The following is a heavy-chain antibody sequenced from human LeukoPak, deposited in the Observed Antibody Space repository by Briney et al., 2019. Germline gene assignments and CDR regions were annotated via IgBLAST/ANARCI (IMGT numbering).Heavy chain of an antibody. CDR3: ARQAYGHDAFDI. D-gene: IGHD2-21*01. CDR2: IYYSRST. V-gene: IGHV4-59*08. J-gene: IGHJ3*02. Sequence: SETLSLTCTVSGASITSYYWSWIRQPPGKGLEWIGYIYYSRSTNYNPSLKSLVSISIDTSKNQFSLKLSSVTAADKAVYYCARQAYGHDAFDIWGQGTMVTVSS. CDR1: GASITSYY.